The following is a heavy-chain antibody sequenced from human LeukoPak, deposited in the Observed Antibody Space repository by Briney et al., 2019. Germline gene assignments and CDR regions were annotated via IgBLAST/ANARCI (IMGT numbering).Heavy chain of an antibody. Sequence: KPSETLSLTCAVYGGSFSGYYWSWIRQPPGKGLEWIGEINHSGSTNYNPFLKSRVTISVDTSKNQFSLKLSSATAADTAVYYCARGRSGGYFDYWGQGTLVTVSS. CDR3: ARGRSGGYFDY. J-gene: IGHJ4*02. CDR2: INHSGST. V-gene: IGHV4-34*01. CDR1: GGSFSGYY. D-gene: IGHD3-16*01.